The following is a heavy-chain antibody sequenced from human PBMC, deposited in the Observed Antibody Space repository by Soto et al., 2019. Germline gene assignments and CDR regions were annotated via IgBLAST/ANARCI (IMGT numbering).Heavy chain of an antibody. CDR2: IYYSGST. D-gene: IGHD6-19*01. V-gene: IGHV4-39*01. Sequence: QLQLQESGPGLVKPSETLSLTCSVSGGSISSSSYYWGWIRQPPGKGLEWIGSIYYSGSTYYNPSLKSRVTISVDTSKNQFSLKLSSVTAADTSVYYCARHGPPGSSGWYEEAHYYYGLDVGGQGTTVTVSS. CDR3: ARHGPPGSSGWYEEAHYYYGLDV. J-gene: IGHJ6*02. CDR1: GGSISSSSYY.